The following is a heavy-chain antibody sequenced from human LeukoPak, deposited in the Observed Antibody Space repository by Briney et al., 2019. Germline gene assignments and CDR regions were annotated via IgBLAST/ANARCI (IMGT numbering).Heavy chain of an antibody. CDR3: AISNGPNWFDP. Sequence: KPSETLSLTCTVSGGSISSYYWSWIRQPPGKGLEWIGYIYYSGSTNYNPSLKSRVTISVDTSKNQFSLKLSSVTAADTAVYYCAISNGPNWFDPWGQGTLVTVSS. CDR1: GGSISSYY. CDR2: IYYSGST. V-gene: IGHV4-59*01. J-gene: IGHJ5*02.